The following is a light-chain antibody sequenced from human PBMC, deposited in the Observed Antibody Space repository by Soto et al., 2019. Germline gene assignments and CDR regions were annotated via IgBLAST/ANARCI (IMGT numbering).Light chain of an antibody. J-gene: IGLJ1*01. CDR2: EAT. V-gene: IGLV2-23*01. CDR1: SSDVGGYKF. CDR3: CSYAGRSIYV. Sequence: QSALTHPASVSGSPGQSITISCTGSSSDVGGYKFVSWYRQHPGKVPQLLIYEATKRPAGASHRFSGSKSDNTASLTISGLQSEDEADYFCCSYAGRSIYVFGTGTKVTVL.